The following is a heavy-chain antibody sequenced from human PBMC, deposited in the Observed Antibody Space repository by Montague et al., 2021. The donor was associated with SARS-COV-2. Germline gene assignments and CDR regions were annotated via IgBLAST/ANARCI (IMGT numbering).Heavy chain of an antibody. CDR3: ARAQVTIFGVLIMLPAAGAVDV. D-gene: IGHD3-3*01. CDR2: INHSGSS. J-gene: IGHJ3*01. Sequence: SETLSLTCAVYGGSFTGYYWTWIRQPPGKGLEWIGEINHSGSSNYNPSLESRVTMSVDTPKNQFSLRLNSVGAADTAVYYCARAQVTIFGVLIMLPAAGAVDVWGQGTTVTVSS. CDR1: GGSFTGYY. V-gene: IGHV4-34*01.